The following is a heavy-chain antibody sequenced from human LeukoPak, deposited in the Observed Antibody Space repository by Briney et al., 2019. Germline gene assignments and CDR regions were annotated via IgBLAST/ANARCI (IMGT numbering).Heavy chain of an antibody. CDR2: INAGNGNT. V-gene: IGHV1-3*01. J-gene: IGHJ5*02. D-gene: IGHD3-22*01. CDR1: GYTFTSYA. CDR3: ARVKTPYYYDSSGYYYH. Sequence: ASVKVSCKASGYTFTSYAMHWVRQAPGQRLEWMGWINAGNGNTKYSQKFQGRVTITRDTSASTAYMELSSLRSEDTAVYYCARVKTPYYYDSSGYYYHWGQGTLVTVSS.